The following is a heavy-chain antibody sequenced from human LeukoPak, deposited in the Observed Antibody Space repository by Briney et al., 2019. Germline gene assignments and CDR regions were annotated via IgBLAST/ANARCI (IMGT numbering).Heavy chain of an antibody. CDR3: AKEGACSSTSCYLSATDY. Sequence: GGSLRLSCAASGFTFSSYAMSWVRQAPGKGLEWVSAISGSGGSTYYADSVKGRFTISRDNSKNTLYLQMNSLRAEDTAVYYCAKEGACSSTSCYLSATDYWGQGTLVTVSS. J-gene: IGHJ4*02. V-gene: IGHV3-23*01. D-gene: IGHD2-2*01. CDR2: ISGSGGST. CDR1: GFTFSSYA.